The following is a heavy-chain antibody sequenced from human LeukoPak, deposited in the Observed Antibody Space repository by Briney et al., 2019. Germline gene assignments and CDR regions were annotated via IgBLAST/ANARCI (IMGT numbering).Heavy chain of an antibody. CDR2: ISGSGGST. Sequence: GGSLRLSCAASGFTFSSYAMSWVRQAPGKGLEWVSAISGSGGSTYYADSVKGRFTISRDNSKNTLYLQMNSLRAEDTAVYHCARALIGDYDKLDYWGQGTLVTVSS. J-gene: IGHJ4*02. D-gene: IGHD4-17*01. V-gene: IGHV3-23*01. CDR1: GFTFSSYA. CDR3: ARALIGDYDKLDY.